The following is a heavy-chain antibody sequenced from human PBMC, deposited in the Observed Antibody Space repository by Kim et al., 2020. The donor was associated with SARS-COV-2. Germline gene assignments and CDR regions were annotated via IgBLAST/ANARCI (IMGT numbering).Heavy chain of an antibody. D-gene: IGHD3-22*01. Sequence: PSLKSRVTIYVETSKTQFSLKLSSVGAADTAMYYCARRLQSGYYRYYFDQWGQGTLVTVSS. V-gene: IGHV4-39*01. CDR3: ARRLQSGYYRYYFDQ. J-gene: IGHJ4*02.